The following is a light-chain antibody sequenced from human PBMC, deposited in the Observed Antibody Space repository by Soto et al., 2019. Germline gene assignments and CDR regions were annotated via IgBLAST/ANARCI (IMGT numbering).Light chain of an antibody. J-gene: IGLJ2*01. CDR3: CSYAGTYTL. V-gene: IGLV2-11*01. CDR1: SSDVGGYNY. Sequence: QSALTQPRSVSGSPGQSVTISCTGTSSDVGGYNYVSWYQQHPGKAPKLMIYDVSKRPSGVPDRFSGSKSGNTASLTISGLQVEDEADYYCCSYAGTYTLFGGGTKVTVL. CDR2: DVS.